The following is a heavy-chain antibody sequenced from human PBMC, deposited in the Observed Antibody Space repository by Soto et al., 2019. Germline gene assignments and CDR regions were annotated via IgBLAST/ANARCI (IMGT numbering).Heavy chain of an antibody. Sequence: EVQVLESGGGLVQPGGSLRLSCEGSGFTVSSHAMTWIREAPGKGPEWVSTVTADGGTYYADSVKGRFDMSRDTSENTLYVQMNSLGAEDTAAYYCAPHVSCSGGSCQYDAFAIRGQGTMVTVSS. D-gene: IGHD2-15*01. J-gene: IGHJ3*02. CDR3: APHVSCSGGSCQYDAFAI. CDR2: VTADGGT. V-gene: IGHV3-23*01. CDR1: GFTVSSHA.